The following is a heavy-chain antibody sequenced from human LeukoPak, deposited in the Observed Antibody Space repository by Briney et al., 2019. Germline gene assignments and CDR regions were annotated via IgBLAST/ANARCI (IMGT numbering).Heavy chain of an antibody. J-gene: IGHJ5*02. CDR2: INHSGST. D-gene: IGHD1-1*01. CDR1: GGSFSGYY. CDR3: ARGRTKFDP. Sequence: PSETLSLTCAVYGGSFSGYYWSWIRQPPGKGLEWIGEINHSGSTNYNPSLKSRVTISVDTSKNQFSLKLSSVTAADMAVYYCARGRTKFDPWGQGTLVTVSS. V-gene: IGHV4-34*01.